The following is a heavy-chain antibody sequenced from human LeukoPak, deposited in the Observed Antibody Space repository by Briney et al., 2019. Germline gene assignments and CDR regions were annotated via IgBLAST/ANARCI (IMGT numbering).Heavy chain of an antibody. CDR1: GXTVSSSY. CDR3: AREVQLSSGWSNWFDP. D-gene: IGHD6-19*01. CDR2: IYTGGST. Sequence: GGSLRLSCAASGXTVSSSYMTWVRQAPGKGLEWVCLIYTGGSTLYADAVKGRFTISRDTYTNTLVLHMTSLRVEDTAVYYGAREVQLSSGWSNWFDPRGQGTLVTVSS. V-gene: IGHV3-53*01. J-gene: IGHJ5*02.